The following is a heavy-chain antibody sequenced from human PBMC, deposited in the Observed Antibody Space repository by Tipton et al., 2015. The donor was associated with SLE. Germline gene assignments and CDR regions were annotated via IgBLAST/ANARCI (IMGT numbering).Heavy chain of an antibody. CDR2: INPSGGST. CDR1: GGTFSSYA. CDR3: ARGDRTHDAFDI. V-gene: IGHV1-46*01. Sequence: QLVQSGAEVKKPGSSVKVSCKASGGTFSSYAISWVRQAPGQGLEWMGIINPSGGSTSYAQKFQGRVTMTRDTSTSTVYMELSSLRSEDTAVYYCARGDRTHDAFDIWGQGTMVTVSS. J-gene: IGHJ3*02.